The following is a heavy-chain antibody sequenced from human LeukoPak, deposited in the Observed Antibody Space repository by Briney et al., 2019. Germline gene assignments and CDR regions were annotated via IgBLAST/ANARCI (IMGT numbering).Heavy chain of an antibody. Sequence: GGSLRLSCAASGFTFSSYSMTWVRQAPGKGLEWGSSISSSSSYIYYADSVKGRFTISRDNAKNSLYLQMNSLRAEDTAVYYCATVPGNSNYASFDYWGQGTLVTVSS. CDR2: ISSSSSYI. J-gene: IGHJ4*02. D-gene: IGHD4-11*01. CDR1: GFTFSSYS. V-gene: IGHV3-21*01. CDR3: ATVPGNSNYASFDY.